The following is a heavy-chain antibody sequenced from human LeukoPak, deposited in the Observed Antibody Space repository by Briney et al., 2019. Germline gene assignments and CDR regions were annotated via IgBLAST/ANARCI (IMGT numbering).Heavy chain of an antibody. D-gene: IGHD1-26*01. V-gene: IGHV3-7*01. Sequence: GGSLRLSCAASGFTFSTSWMSWVRQVPGKGLEWVANIKKDGSETYYADSVKGRFTISRDNSKNTLYLQMNSLRAEDTAVYYCASHPRGRNWFDPWGQGTLVTVSS. CDR1: GFTFSTSW. J-gene: IGHJ5*02. CDR2: IKKDGSET. CDR3: ASHPRGRNWFDP.